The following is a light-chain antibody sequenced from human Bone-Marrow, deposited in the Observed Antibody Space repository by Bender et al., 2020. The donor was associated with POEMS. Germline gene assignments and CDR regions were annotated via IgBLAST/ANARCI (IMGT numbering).Light chain of an antibody. Sequence: QSVLTQPPSVSGAPGQRVTISCTGSSSNIGAGYDVHWYQQLPGTAPKLLIYGTTNRPSGVPDRFSVSKSGTSASLAITGLQAEDEGDYYCQSYDNSLGGWVFGGGTKLTVL. J-gene: IGLJ3*02. CDR3: QSYDNSLGGWV. CDR1: SSNIGAGYD. CDR2: GTT. V-gene: IGLV1-40*01.